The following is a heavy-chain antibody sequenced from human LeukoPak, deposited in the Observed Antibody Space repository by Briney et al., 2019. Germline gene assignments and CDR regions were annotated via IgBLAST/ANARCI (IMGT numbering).Heavy chain of an antibody. CDR2: ISYDGSNK. CDR1: GFTFSSYG. Sequence: PGGSLRLSCAASGFTFSSYGMHWVRQAPGKGLEWVAVISYDGSNKYYADSVKGRFTISRDNSKNTLYLQTNSLRAEDTAVYYCAKDLPPFNIFGVDFDYWGQGTLVTVSS. V-gene: IGHV3-30*18. CDR3: AKDLPPFNIFGVDFDY. D-gene: IGHD3-3*02. J-gene: IGHJ4*02.